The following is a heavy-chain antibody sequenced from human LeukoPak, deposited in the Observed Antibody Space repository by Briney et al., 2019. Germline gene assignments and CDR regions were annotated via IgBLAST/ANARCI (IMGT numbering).Heavy chain of an antibody. Sequence: GRSLRLSCAASGLTFSTYSMNWVRQAPGKGLEWVSWISSGGRYIYYADSVKGRFTISGDNAKNSLYLQMNSLRAEDTALYYCARCSGGSCYHSDDYWSQGTLVTVST. CDR3: ARCSGGSCYHSDDY. J-gene: IGHJ4*02. D-gene: IGHD2-15*01. V-gene: IGHV3-21*01. CDR1: GLTFSTYS. CDR2: ISSGGRYI.